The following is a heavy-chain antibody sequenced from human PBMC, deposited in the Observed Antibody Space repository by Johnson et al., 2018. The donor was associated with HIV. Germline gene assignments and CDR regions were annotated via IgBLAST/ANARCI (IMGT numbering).Heavy chain of an antibody. Sequence: QVQLVESGGGFVQPGGSLRLSCEASGFIFSDYYMNWIRQAPGKGLEWVSYISTSGSTTYYADSVKGRFTISRDNAKNSLYLQMNSLRAEDTAVYYCARFDSFDAFDIWGQGTMVIVS. CDR3: ARFDSFDAFDI. D-gene: IGHD3-9*01. V-gene: IGHV3-11*01. J-gene: IGHJ3*02. CDR1: GFIFSDYY. CDR2: ISTSGSTT.